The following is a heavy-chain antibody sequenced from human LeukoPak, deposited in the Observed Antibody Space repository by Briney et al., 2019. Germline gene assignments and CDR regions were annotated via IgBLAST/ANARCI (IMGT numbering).Heavy chain of an antibody. Sequence: ASVKVSSTASGYTFTSYGISWVRQAPGQGLEWMGWISAYNGNTNYAQKLQGRVTMTTDTSTSTAYIELRSLRSDDTAVYYCARYCSSTSCGYYYYGMDVWGQGTTVTVSS. V-gene: IGHV1-18*01. J-gene: IGHJ6*02. CDR3: ARYCSSTSCGYYYYGMDV. CDR2: ISAYNGNT. CDR1: GYTFTSYG. D-gene: IGHD2-2*01.